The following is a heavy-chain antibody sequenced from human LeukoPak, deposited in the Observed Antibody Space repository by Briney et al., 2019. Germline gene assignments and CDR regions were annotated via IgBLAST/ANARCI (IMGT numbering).Heavy chain of an antibody. V-gene: IGHV3-21*01. CDR1: GFTFSSYS. CDR3: ARGDIVVVPAATLFDY. CDR2: ISSSSYI. J-gene: IGHJ4*02. D-gene: IGHD2-2*01. Sequence: GGSLRLSCAASGFTFSSYSMNWVRQAPGKGLEWVSSISSSSYIYYADSVKGRFTISRDNAKNSLYLQMNSLRAEDTAVYYCARGDIVVVPAATLFDYWGQGTLVTVSS.